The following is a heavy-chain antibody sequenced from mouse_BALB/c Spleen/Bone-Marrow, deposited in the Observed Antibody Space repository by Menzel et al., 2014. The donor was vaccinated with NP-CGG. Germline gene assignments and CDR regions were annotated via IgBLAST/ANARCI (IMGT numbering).Heavy chain of an antibody. J-gene: IGHJ1*01. Sequence: VHLVESGAELVKPGASVKTSCKAFGYTFTTYPIEWMKQNHGKSLEWIGNFHPYNDDTKYNEKFKGKAKLTVEKSSSTVYLELSRLTSDDSAVYYCARGYGNWYFDVWGAGTTVTVSS. V-gene: IGHV1-47*01. CDR2: FHPYNDDT. CDR3: ARGYGNWYFDV. CDR1: GYTFTTYP. D-gene: IGHD2-10*02.